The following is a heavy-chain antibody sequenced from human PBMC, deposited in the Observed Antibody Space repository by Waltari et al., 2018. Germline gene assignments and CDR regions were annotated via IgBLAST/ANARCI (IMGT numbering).Heavy chain of an antibody. J-gene: IGHJ4*02. CDR3: ARRPTRLGQWLTGN. D-gene: IGHD6-19*01. CDR2: IYHSGST. CDR1: GYSISSGYY. Sequence: QVQLQESGPGLVKPSETLSLTCAVSGYSISSGYYWGWIRQPPGKGLEWIGSIYHSGSTHYNPSLKSRVTISVDTSKNQFSLKLSSVTAADTAVYYCARRPTRLGQWLTGNWGQGTLVTVSS. V-gene: IGHV4-38-2*01.